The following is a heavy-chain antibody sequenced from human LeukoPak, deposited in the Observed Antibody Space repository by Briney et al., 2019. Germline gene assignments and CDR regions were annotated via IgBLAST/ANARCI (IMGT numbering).Heavy chain of an antibody. CDR1: GFTASDNY. D-gene: IGHD6-13*01. CDR3: ARDAPQVPAAGVLAS. J-gene: IGHJ5*02. Sequence: PGGSLRLSCAASGFTASDNYMSWVRQAPGKGLEWVSVMYSRGDTYCANSVTGRFTFSRDISKNTLYLQMNGLRTEDTAMYYCARDAPQVPAAGVLASWGQGTLVIVSS. V-gene: IGHV3-53*01. CDR2: MYSRGDT.